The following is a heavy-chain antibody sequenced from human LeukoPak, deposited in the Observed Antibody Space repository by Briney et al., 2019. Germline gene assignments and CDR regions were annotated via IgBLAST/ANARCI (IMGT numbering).Heavy chain of an antibody. CDR1: GFTFNNYV. J-gene: IGHJ4*02. CDR2: MSIDGNIK. D-gene: IGHD3-22*01. CDR3: ARKTDSGGQGDY. Sequence: GGSLRLSCAASGFTFNNYVMHWVRQAPGKGLEWVAVMSIDGNIKLYADSVRGRFTISRDNAKNTLYLQMNSLRAEDTAVYYCARKTDSGGQGDYWGPGTLVTVSS. V-gene: IGHV3-30*04.